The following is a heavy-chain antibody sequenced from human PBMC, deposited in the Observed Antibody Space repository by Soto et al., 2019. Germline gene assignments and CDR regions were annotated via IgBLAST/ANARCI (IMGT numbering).Heavy chain of an antibody. CDR3: ARADTNNWYYFDC. D-gene: IGHD1-1*01. Sequence: SETLSLTCAGSGGSISSSNWWSWVRQPPGKGLEWIGEIYHGGSTNYNPSLESRVTISVDKSTNQFSLKLTSVTAADTAVYYCARADTNNWYYFDCWGQGTLVTVSS. V-gene: IGHV4-4*02. CDR1: GGSISSSNW. J-gene: IGHJ4*02. CDR2: IYHGGST.